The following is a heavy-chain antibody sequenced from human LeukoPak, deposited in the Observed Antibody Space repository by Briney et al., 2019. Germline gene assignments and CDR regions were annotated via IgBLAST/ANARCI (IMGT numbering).Heavy chain of an antibody. CDR2: IYYTGST. J-gene: IGHJ5*02. CDR3: ARGGNYWPQWWFDP. Sequence: SETLSLTCAVYGGSFSTYYWSWIRQPPGKGLEWIGYIYYTGSTSYNPSLKSRVTMSLDASKNQFSLELNSVTPADTAVYYCARGGNYWPQWWFDPWGRGTLVSVSS. V-gene: IGHV4-59*01. D-gene: IGHD1-26*01. CDR1: GGSFSTYY.